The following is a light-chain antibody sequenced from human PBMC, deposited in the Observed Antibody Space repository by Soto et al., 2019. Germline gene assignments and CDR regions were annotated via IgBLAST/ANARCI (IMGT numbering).Light chain of an antibody. CDR1: SSDVGGYNY. Sequence: ALTQPASVSGSPGQSITISCTGTSSDVGGYNYVSWYQQHPGKAPKLMIYEVSNRPSGVSNRFSGSKSGNTASLTISGLQAEDEANYYCSSYTSSSTLVFGTGTKVTVL. J-gene: IGLJ1*01. CDR3: SSYTSSSTLV. V-gene: IGLV2-14*01. CDR2: EVS.